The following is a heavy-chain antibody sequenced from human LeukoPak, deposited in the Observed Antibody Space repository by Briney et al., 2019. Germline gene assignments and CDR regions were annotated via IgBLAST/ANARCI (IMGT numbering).Heavy chain of an antibody. CDR2: INPDRGDS. V-gene: IGHV1-2*02. D-gene: IGHD6-6*01. J-gene: IGHJ3*02. CDR3: ARPYSRSSIDGFDI. Sequence: ASVKVSCKASGYTFTSYGISWVRQAPGQGLEWMGWINPDRGDSNFEQKFQGRTSMTRDTPISTAYLELSSLTSDDTALYYCARPYSRSSIDGFDIWGQGTMVTVSS. CDR1: GYTFTSYG.